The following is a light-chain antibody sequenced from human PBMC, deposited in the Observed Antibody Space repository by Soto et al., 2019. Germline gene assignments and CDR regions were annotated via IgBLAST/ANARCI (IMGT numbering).Light chain of an antibody. CDR2: KAS. Sequence: IKMTQSPAILSTPVGDRVPITSGASQSIGSWVAWYQQKPGRAPNLLIHKASHLESGVPSRFSGSGSGTEFTLTISSLQPGDFATYYCQHYNSYPWTFGQGTKVDI. V-gene: IGKV1-5*03. J-gene: IGKJ1*01. CDR1: QSIGSW. CDR3: QHYNSYPWT.